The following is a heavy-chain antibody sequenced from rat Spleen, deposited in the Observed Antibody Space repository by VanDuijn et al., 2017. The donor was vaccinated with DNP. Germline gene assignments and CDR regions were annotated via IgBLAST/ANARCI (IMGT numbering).Heavy chain of an antibody. Sequence: EVQLVESGGGLVQPGRSLKLSCAASGFTFSDYAMAWVRQAPKKGLEWVATISYDGGSTYYRDSVKGRFTISRDNAKSTLYLQMDSLRSDDTAIYYCARGPNYGVHVDFLDYWGQGVMVTVSS. CDR1: GFTFSDYA. V-gene: IGHV5-17*01. D-gene: IGHD1-11*01. J-gene: IGHJ2*01. CDR3: ARGPNYGVHVDFLDY. CDR2: ISYDGGST.